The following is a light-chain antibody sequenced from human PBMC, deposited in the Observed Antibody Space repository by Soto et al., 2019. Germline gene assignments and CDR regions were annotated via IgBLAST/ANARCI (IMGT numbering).Light chain of an antibody. CDR1: QAIRND. Sequence: AIPMTQSPSSLSASVGDTVTFTCRASQAIRNDLGWFQQRPGKPPKLLIYGISILQTGVPSRFSGSGSGTDFTLTISGLQPEDFATYYCLHDALFPYSFGQGTGLEI. CDR2: GIS. V-gene: IGKV1-6*01. J-gene: IGKJ2*03. CDR3: LHDALFPYS.